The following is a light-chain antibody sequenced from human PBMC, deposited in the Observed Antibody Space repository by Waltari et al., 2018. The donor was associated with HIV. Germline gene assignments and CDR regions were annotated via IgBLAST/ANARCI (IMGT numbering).Light chain of an antibody. CDR1: SSNIGRNH. V-gene: IGLV1-47*01. CDR2: VNS. J-gene: IGLJ2*01. Sequence: QSVLTQPPSASGTPGQRVTISCSGSSSNIGRNHVYWYQHLPGTAPKLLIYVNSQRPSGVPDLCSGSKSGTSASLAISGLRSEDEGDYYCAAWDDSLRGPVFGGGSRLTVL. CDR3: AAWDDSLRGPV.